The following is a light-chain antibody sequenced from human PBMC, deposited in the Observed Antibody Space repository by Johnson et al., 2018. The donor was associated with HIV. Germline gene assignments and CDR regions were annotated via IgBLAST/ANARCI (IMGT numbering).Light chain of an antibody. V-gene: IGLV1-51*01. CDR3: GTWDSSLSDVV. J-gene: IGLJ1*01. Sequence: QSVLTQPPSVSAAPGQKVTISCSGSSSNIGNNYVSWYQQLPGTAPKLIIYDNNKRPSGTPDRFSGSQSGTSATLGITGLQTGDEADYYCGTWDSSLSDVVFGTGTKVTDL. CDR2: DNN. CDR1: SSNIGNNY.